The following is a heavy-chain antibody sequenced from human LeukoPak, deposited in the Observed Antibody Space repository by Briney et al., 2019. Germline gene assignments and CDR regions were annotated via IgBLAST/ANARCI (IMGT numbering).Heavy chain of an antibody. D-gene: IGHD5-18*01. Sequence: GGSLRLSCAASGFTFSSYGMHWVRQAPGKGLEWVAVIWYDGSNKYYADSVRGRFTISRDNSKNTLYLQMNSLRAEDTAVYYCAKDVDTAMAPWGQGTLVTVSS. CDR2: IWYDGSNK. J-gene: IGHJ5*02. CDR3: AKDVDTAMAP. V-gene: IGHV3-33*06. CDR1: GFTFSSYG.